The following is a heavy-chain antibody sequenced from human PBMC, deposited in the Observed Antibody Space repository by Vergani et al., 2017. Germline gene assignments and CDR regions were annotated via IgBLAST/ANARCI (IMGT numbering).Heavy chain of an antibody. CDR2: IYYSGST. J-gene: IGHJ4*02. CDR1: GGSISSGDYY. D-gene: IGHD3-10*01. V-gene: IGHV4-30-4*08. CDR3: ARKRVVREDFDY. Sequence: QVQLQESGPGLVKPSQTLSLTCTVSGGSISSGDYYWNWIRQPPGKGLEWIGYIYYSGSTYYNPSLKSRCTISVDTSKNQFSLKLRSVTAEDTAVYYCARKRVVREDFDYWGQGTLVTVSS.